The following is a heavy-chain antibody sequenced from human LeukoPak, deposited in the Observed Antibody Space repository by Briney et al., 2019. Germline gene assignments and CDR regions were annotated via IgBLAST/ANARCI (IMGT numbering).Heavy chain of an antibody. CDR3: VRAPASGPFDI. CDR2: TNSNSGAT. V-gene: IGHV1-2*02. J-gene: IGHJ3*02. D-gene: IGHD1-14*01. CDR1: GYTFTGYY. Sequence: ASVKVSCKASGYTFTGYYIHWLRQAHGQGLEWVGWTNSNSGATDCAQKFQGRVTMTRDTSISTTYMELTSLTSDDTAVYFCVRAPASGPFDIWGQGTMVAVS.